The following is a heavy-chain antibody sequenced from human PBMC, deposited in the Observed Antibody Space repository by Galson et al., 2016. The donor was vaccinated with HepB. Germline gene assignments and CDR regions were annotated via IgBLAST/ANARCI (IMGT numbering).Heavy chain of an antibody. V-gene: IGHV4-38-2*01. CDR1: GFSISSGYY. CDR3: ARVAGGRWDNWFDP. D-gene: IGHD1-26*01. J-gene: IGHJ5*02. Sequence: TLSLTCAVSGFSISSGYYWGWIRQPPGKGLEYVGIISHTGGTYHNPSLKSRVTMSVDTTKNLFSLKLSSVTAADTAIYYCARVAGGRWDNWFDPGGQGTLVTVSS. CDR2: ISHTGGT.